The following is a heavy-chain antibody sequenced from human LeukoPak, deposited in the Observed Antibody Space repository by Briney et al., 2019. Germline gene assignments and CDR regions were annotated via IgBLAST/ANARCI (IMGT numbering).Heavy chain of an antibody. J-gene: IGHJ4*02. V-gene: IGHV4-61*02. CDR3: ARSERWFRLHDF. D-gene: IGHD5-24*01. CDR2: TYTSGTA. Sequence: NPSETLSLTCSVSGGSISSGSYYWSWIRQPAGKGLEWIGRTYTSGTATYNPSLKSRVTVSMDTSKNQFSLNLTSVTAGDTAVYYCARSERWFRLHDFWGQGTLVTVSS. CDR1: GGSISSGSYY.